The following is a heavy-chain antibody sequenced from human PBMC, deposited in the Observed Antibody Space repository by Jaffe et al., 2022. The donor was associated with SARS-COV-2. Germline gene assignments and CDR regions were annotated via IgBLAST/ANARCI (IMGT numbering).Heavy chain of an antibody. CDR3: AKDMLRRDCSSTSCYNNYYGMDV. Sequence: EVQLVESGGGLVQPGRSLRLSCAASGFTFDDYAMHWVRQAPGKGLEWVSGISWNSGSIGYADSVKGRFTISRDNAKNSLYLQMNSLRAEDTALYYCAKDMLRRDCSSTSCYNNYYGMDVWGQGTTVTVSS. J-gene: IGHJ6*02. CDR1: GFTFDDYA. D-gene: IGHD2-2*02. CDR2: ISWNSGSI. V-gene: IGHV3-9*01.